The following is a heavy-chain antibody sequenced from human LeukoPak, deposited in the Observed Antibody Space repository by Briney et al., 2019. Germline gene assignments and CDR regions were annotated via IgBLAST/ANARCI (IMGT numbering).Heavy chain of an antibody. CDR3: ARIPRGDSYLHWYFDL. J-gene: IGHJ2*01. Sequence: SETLSLTCAVHSGPFSGFYWRWLRQPPGKGLEWMGGINHRGSTNHNPSLKSRVIISVDTSKNHFSLKLSSVTAADTAVYYCARIPRGDSYLHWYFDLWGRGTLVTVSS. V-gene: IGHV4-34*01. D-gene: IGHD5-18*01. CDR1: SGPFSGFY. CDR2: INHRGST.